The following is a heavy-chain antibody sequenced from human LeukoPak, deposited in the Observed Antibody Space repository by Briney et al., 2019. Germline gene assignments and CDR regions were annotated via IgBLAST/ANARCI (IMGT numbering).Heavy chain of an antibody. Sequence: ASVKVSCKVPGYTLTELSMHWVRQAPGKGLEWMGGFDPEDGETIYAQKFQGRVTMTEDTSTDTAYMELSSLRSEDTVVYYCATMTAITYYYDSSGYVYWGQGTLVTVSS. J-gene: IGHJ4*02. CDR1: GYTLTELS. CDR2: FDPEDGET. CDR3: ATMTAITYYYDSSGYVY. D-gene: IGHD3-22*01. V-gene: IGHV1-24*01.